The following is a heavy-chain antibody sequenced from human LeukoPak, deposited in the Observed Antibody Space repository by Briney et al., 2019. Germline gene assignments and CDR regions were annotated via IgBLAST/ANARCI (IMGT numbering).Heavy chain of an antibody. V-gene: IGHV5-51*01. Sequence: GESLKISCKGSGYSFTNYWIAWERQMPGKGLEWMGIIYPGDSDIRYSPSFQGQVTISADNSISTAYLQWSSLKASDTAMYYCARTHTYRSDYWGQGTLVTVSS. CDR2: IYPGDSDI. D-gene: IGHD2-21*01. CDR1: GYSFTNYW. J-gene: IGHJ4*02. CDR3: ARTHTYRSDY.